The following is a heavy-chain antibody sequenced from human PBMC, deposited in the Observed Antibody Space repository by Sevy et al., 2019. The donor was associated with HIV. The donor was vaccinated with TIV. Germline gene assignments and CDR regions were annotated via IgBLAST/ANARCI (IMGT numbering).Heavy chain of an antibody. D-gene: IGHD3-3*01. J-gene: IGHJ6*03. V-gene: IGHV3-48*02. Sequence: GGSLRLSCAASGFTFSSYSMNWVRQAPGKGLEWVSYISSSSSTIYYADSVKGRFTISRDNAKNSLYLQMNSLRDEDTAVYYCARDRLEAYYDFWSGTPRYMDVWGKGTTVTVSS. CDR1: GFTFSSYS. CDR2: ISSSSSTI. CDR3: ARDRLEAYYDFWSGTPRYMDV.